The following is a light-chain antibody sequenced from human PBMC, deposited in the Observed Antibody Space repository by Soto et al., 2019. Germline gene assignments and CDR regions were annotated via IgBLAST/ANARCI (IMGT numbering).Light chain of an antibody. CDR1: QSISSY. CDR3: QQANSFPWT. V-gene: IGKV1-39*01. J-gene: IGKJ1*01. CDR2: AAS. Sequence: DIQMTQSPSSLSASVGDRVTITCRASQSISSYLNWYQQKPGKAPKLLIYAASSLQSGVPSRFSGSGSGTDFTLTITYLQPEDFATYYCQQANSFPWTFGQGTKVGIK.